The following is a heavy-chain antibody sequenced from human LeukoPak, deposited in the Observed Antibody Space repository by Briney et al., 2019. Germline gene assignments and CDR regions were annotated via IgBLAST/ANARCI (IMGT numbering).Heavy chain of an antibody. J-gene: IGHJ4*02. CDR2: ISYDGSNK. Sequence: GRSLRLSCAASGFTFSSYAMHWVRQAPGKGLEWVAVISYDGSNKYYADSVKGRFTISRDNSKNTLYLQMNSLRAEDTAAYYCARELLTGTVDYWGQGTLVTVSS. D-gene: IGHD1-20*01. CDR1: GFTFSSYA. V-gene: IGHV3-30*01. CDR3: ARELLTGTVDY.